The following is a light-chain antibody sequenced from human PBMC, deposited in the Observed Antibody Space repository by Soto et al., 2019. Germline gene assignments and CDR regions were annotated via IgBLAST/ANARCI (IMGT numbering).Light chain of an antibody. CDR1: QSVGTK. V-gene: IGKV3-15*01. J-gene: IGKJ5*01. CDR2: GAS. CDR3: QQYNNWIT. Sequence: DILLTQSPATLSLSPGERATLSCGASQSVGTKLAWYQQKPGQAPRLLIYGASTRATGIPARFSGDGSGTEFTLTISSLQSEDFAVYYCQQYNNWITFGQGTRLEIK.